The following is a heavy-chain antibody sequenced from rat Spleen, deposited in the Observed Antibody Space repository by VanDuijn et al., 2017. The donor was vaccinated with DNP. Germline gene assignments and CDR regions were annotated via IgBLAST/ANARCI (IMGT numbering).Heavy chain of an antibody. D-gene: IGHD1-3*01. V-gene: IGHV5-46*01. CDR2: ISTSGGST. Sequence: EVQVVESGGGLVQPGRSMKLSCAASGFTFSSFPMAWVRQAPTKGLEWVATISTSGGSTYYRDSVKGRFTISRDNAKSTLYLQMDSLRSEDTATYYCARHGRVTTVATYWYFDFWGQGVMVTVSS. J-gene: IGHJ2*01. CDR1: GFTFSSFP. CDR3: ARHGRVTTVATYWYFDF.